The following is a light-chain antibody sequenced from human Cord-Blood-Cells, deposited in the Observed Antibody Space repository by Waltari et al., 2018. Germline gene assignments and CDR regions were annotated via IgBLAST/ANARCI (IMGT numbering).Light chain of an antibody. CDR2: EVS. CDR3: CSYAGSRV. CDR1: SRDVGSYNL. Sequence: QAALPQPASVSGSPGPSITLSCTGTSRDVGSYNLVSWYQQHPGKAPKLMIYEVSKRPSGVSNRFSGSKSGNTASLTISGLQAEDEADYYCCSYAGSRVFGGGTKLTVL. J-gene: IGLJ3*02. V-gene: IGLV2-23*02.